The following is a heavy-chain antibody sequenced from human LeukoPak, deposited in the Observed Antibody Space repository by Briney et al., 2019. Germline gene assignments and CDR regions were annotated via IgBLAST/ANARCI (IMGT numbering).Heavy chain of an antibody. J-gene: IGHJ4*02. Sequence: GGSLRLSCAASGFTFDDYAMHWVRQAPGKGLEWVSLISGDGGSTYYADSVKGRFTISRDNSENSLYLQMNSLRTEDTPLYYCAKPSGSYRNFDYWGQGTLVTVSS. CDR3: AKPSGSYRNFDY. V-gene: IGHV3-43*02. D-gene: IGHD1-26*01. CDR2: ISGDGGST. CDR1: GFTFDDYA.